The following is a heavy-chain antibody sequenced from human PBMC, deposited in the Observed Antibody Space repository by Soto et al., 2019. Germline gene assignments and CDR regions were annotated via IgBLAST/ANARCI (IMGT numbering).Heavy chain of an antibody. J-gene: IGHJ5*02. V-gene: IGHV1-8*01. Sequence: QVQLVQSGAEVKKPGASVKVSCKASGYTFTSYDINWVRQATGQGLERMGWMNPNSCNTGYAQKFQGRVTMTRNTSRCTAYMELSSLRSEDTAVYYCARERSAAGTGWFDPWGQGTLVTVSS. CDR2: MNPNSCNT. D-gene: IGHD6-13*01. CDR1: GYTFTSYD. CDR3: ARERSAAGTGWFDP.